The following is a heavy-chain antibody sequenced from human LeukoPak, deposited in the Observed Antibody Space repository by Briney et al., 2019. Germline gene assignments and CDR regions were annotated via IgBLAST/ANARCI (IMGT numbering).Heavy chain of an antibody. V-gene: IGHV4-59*08. J-gene: IGHJ4*02. CDR3: ARHGRGSYRDLGY. Sequence: PSETLSLTCTVSGGSISSYYWSWIRQPPGKGLEWIGYIYYTGSTHYNPSLRSRVTISVDTSKNQFSLKLSSVTAADTAVYYCARHGRGSYRDLGYWGQGTLVTVSS. CDR1: GGSISSYY. D-gene: IGHD1-26*01. CDR2: IYYTGST.